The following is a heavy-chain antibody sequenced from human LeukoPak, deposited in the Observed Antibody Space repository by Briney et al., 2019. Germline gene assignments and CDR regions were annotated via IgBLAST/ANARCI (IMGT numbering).Heavy chain of an antibody. J-gene: IGHJ4*02. V-gene: IGHV1-8*01. CDR2: MNPNSGNT. CDR3: ARDLVGATQGTG. D-gene: IGHD1-26*01. Sequence: GASVKVSCKASGYTFTSYDINWVRQAIGQGLEWMGWMNPNSGNTGYAQKFQGRVTMTRNTSISTAYMELSSLRSEDTAVYYCARDLVGATQGTGWGQGTLVTVSS. CDR1: GYTFTSYD.